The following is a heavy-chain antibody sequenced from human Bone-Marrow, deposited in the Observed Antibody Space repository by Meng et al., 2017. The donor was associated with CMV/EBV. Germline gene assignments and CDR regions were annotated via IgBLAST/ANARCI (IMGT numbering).Heavy chain of an antibody. Sequence: GGSLRLSCAASGFTFSAYEMNWVRQAPGKGLEWVLYISSSGSTTYYADSVKGRFTISRDNSKNTLYLQRNSLRAEETAVYYCAKEGPYSSSSGMDVWGQGTTVTVSS. J-gene: IGHJ6*02. CDR3: AKEGPYSSSSGMDV. D-gene: IGHD6-6*01. V-gene: IGHV3-48*03. CDR2: ISSSGSTT. CDR1: GFTFSAYE.